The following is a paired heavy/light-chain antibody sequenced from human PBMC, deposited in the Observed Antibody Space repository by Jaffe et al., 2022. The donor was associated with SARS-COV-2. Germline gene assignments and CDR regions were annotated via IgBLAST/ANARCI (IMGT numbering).Heavy chain of an antibody. CDR2: ISSDGGST. V-gene: IGHV3-64*07. D-gene: IGHD3-16*01. CDR3: ANLGSSWSRAI. CDR1: GFTFSSYA. Sequence: EVQLVESGGALVQPGGSLRLSCAASGFTFSSYAMHWVRQAPGKGLEYVSAISSDGGSTYYADSVKGRFTISRDNSKNTLYLQMGSLRVGDMAVYYCANLGSSWSRAIWGQGTLVTVSS. J-gene: IGHJ4*02.
Light chain of an antibody. V-gene: IGKV1-33*01. CDR1: QDISNY. J-gene: IGKJ4*01. CDR2: DAS. CDR3: QQYGNLPT. Sequence: IQMTQSPSSLSASVGDRVTITCQASQDISNYLNWYQHKPGKAPKLLIYDASNLETGVPSRFSGSGSGTDFTFTINSLQPEDVATYYCQQYGNLPTFGGGTKVEIK.